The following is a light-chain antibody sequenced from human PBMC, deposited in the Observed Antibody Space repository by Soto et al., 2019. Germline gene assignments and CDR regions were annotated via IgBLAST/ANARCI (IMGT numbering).Light chain of an antibody. CDR1: QSVSSY. J-gene: IGKJ1*01. CDR3: QQRSNWPPT. V-gene: IGKV3-11*01. CDR2: DAS. Sequence: EIVLTQSPATLSLSPGERATLSCRASQSVSSYLAWYQQKPGQAPRLLISDASNRATGIPARFSGSGSGTDFTLTISSLEPEEFAVYYCQQRSNWPPTFGQGTKVEIK.